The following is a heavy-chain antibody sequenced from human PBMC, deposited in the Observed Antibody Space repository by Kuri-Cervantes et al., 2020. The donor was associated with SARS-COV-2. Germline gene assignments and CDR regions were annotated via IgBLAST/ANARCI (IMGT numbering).Heavy chain of an antibody. Sequence: ESLKISCAVYGGSFSGYYWSWIRQPPGKGLEWIGEINHSGSTNYNPSLKGRVTISVDTSKNQFSLKLSSVTAADTAVYYCARHPPRDLMPWVDWGQGTLVTVSS. CDR3: ARHPPRDLMPWVD. V-gene: IGHV4-34*01. CDR1: GGSFSGYY. CDR2: INHSGST. D-gene: IGHD2-2*01. J-gene: IGHJ4*02.